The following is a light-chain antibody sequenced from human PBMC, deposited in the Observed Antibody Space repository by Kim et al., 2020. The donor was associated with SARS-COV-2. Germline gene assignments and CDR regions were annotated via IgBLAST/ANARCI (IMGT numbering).Light chain of an antibody. J-gene: IGLJ3*02. CDR3: AAWDDSLSGWV. Sequence: GQRVTLACSGCSSNIGSNYVYWYQQLPGTAPKLLIYRNNQRPSGVPDRFSGSKSGTSASLAISGLRSEDEADYYCAAWDDSLSGWVFGGGTQLTVL. CDR2: RNN. V-gene: IGLV1-47*01. CDR1: SSNIGSNY.